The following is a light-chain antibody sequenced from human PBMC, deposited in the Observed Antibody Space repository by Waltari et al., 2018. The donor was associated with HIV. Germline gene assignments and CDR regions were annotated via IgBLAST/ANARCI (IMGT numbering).Light chain of an antibody. J-gene: IGKJ4*01. CDR1: QSVYSN. CDR3: QQYYDWPLT. CDR2: GAS. Sequence: EIVMTQSPVTLSVSPGERATLFCRASQSVYSNLAWYQQKPGQAPRLVIYGASTRATGIPARFSGSGSGTEFTLTISSLQSEDFALYYCQQYYDWPLTFGGGTKVEIK. V-gene: IGKV3-15*01.